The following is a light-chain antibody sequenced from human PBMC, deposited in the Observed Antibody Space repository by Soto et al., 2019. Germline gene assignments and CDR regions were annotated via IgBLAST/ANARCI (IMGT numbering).Light chain of an antibody. V-gene: IGLV1-51*01. J-gene: IGLJ2*01. CDR1: NSNVGSNY. CDR2: NNN. CDR3: ATWDGSLSAEV. Sequence: QSVLTQPPSVSAAPGQKVTISCSGSNSNVGSNYVSWYQHLPGTAPKLLIYNNNQRPSGIRDRFSGSRSGTSATLDITGLQTGDEADYYCATWDGSLSAEVFGAGTQLTVL.